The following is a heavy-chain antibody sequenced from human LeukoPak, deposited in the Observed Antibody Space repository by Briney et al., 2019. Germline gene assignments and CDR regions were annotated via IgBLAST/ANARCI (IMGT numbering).Heavy chain of an antibody. D-gene: IGHD6-19*01. CDR1: GGSISSYY. V-gene: IGHV4-59*01. J-gene: IGHJ4*02. Sequence: SETLSLTCTVSGGSISSYYWSWIRQPPGKGLEWIGYIYYSGSTNYNPSLKSRVTLSVDTSKNQFSLKLSSVTAADTAVYYCARDLGYSSGWYGVDYWGQGTLVTVSS. CDR2: IYYSGST. CDR3: ARDLGYSSGWYGVDY.